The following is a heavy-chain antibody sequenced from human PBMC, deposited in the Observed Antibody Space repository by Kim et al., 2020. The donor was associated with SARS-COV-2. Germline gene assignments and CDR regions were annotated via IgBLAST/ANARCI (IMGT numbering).Heavy chain of an antibody. CDR3: ARSGYGDYAGSTDY. V-gene: IGHV4-59*01. J-gene: IGHJ4*02. D-gene: IGHD4-17*01. Sequence: NPSLKSRVTISVDTSKNQFSLKLSSVTAADTAVYYCARSGYGDYAGSTDYWGQGTLVTVSS.